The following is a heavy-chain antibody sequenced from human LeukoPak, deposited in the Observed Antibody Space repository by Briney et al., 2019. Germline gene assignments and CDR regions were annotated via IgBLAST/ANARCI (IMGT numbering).Heavy chain of an antibody. CDR1: GFTFSSYA. D-gene: IGHD3-22*01. Sequence: PGGSLRLSCAASGFTFSSYAMSWVRQAPGKGLEWVAFIRYDGSNKYYADSVKGRFTISRDNSKNTLYLQMNSLRAEDTAVYYCAKDYDSSGYDSRLDYWGQGTLVTVSS. V-gene: IGHV3-30*02. CDR3: AKDYDSSGYDSRLDY. J-gene: IGHJ4*02. CDR2: IRYDGSNK.